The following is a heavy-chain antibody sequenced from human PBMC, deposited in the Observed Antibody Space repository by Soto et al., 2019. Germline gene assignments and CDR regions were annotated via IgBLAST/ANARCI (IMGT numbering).Heavy chain of an antibody. CDR2: IYYSGST. CDR3: AQSILMVRGEYTPYFDY. J-gene: IGHJ4*02. CDR1: GGSISSGDYY. Sequence: SETLSLTCTVSGGSISSGDYYWSWIRQPPGKGLEWIGYIYYSGSTYYNPSLKSRVTISVDTSKNQFSLKLSSVTAADTAVYYCAQSILMVRGEYTPYFDYWGQGTLVTVSS. D-gene: IGHD3-10*01. V-gene: IGHV4-30-4*01.